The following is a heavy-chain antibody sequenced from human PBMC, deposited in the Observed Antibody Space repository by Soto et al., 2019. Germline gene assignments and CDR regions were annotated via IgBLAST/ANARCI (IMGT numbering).Heavy chain of an antibody. V-gene: IGHV4-30-2*01. Sequence: ASETLSLTCAVSGGSISSGGYSWSWIRQPPGKGLEWIGYIYHSGSTYYNPSLKSRVTISVDTSKNQFSLKLSSVTAADTAVYYCARGQLLWLAWFDPWGQGTLVTVSS. J-gene: IGHJ5*02. D-gene: IGHD2-2*01. CDR2: IYHSGST. CDR3: ARGQLLWLAWFDP. CDR1: GGSISSGGYS.